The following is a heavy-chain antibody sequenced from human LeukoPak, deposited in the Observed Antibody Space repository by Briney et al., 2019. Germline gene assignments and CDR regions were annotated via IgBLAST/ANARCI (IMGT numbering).Heavy chain of an antibody. D-gene: IGHD6-19*01. V-gene: IGHV1-69*11. CDR1: GGTFTNHA. J-gene: IGHJ2*01. CDR3: ARDTTRYISGWYASSGDFDL. Sequence: SVKVSCKASGGTFTNHAITWVRQAHGQGLEWMGRIIPILESEDYAQKFQGRVTITTDEFKTTAYMELSSLRPDDTAVYFCARDTTRYISGWYASSGDFDLWGRGTLVTVSS. CDR2: IIPILESE.